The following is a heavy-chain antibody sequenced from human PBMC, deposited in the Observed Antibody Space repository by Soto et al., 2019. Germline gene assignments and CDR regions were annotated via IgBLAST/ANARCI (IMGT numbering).Heavy chain of an antibody. D-gene: IGHD5-12*01. J-gene: IGHJ5*02. CDR3: AGAGRGPRGPLWFDP. V-gene: IGHV4-31*03. CDR1: GGSISSGGYY. CDR2: IYYSGST. Sequence: SETLSLTCTVSGGSISSGGYYWSWIRQHPGKGLEWIGYIYYSGSTYYNPSLKSRVTISVDTSKNQFSLKLSSVTAADTAVYYCAGAGRGPRGPLWFDPWGQGTLVTVSS.